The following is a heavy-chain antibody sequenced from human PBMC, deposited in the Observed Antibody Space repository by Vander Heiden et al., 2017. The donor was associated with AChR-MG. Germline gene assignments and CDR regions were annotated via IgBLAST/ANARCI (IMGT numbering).Heavy chain of an antibody. CDR2: IWYDGSNK. V-gene: IGHV3-33*01. J-gene: IGHJ4*02. CDR1: GFTFSSYG. Sequence: QVQLVESGGGVVQPGRSLRLPCAASGFTFSSYGMHWVRQAPGKGLEWVAVIWYDGSNKYYADSVKGRFTISRDNSKNTLYLQMNSLRAEDTAVYYCARGTGYWGSSFDYWGQGTLVTVSS. CDR3: ARGTGYWGSSFDY. D-gene: IGHD2-15*01.